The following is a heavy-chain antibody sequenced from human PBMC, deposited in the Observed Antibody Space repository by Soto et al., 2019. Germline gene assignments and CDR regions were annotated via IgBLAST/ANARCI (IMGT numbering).Heavy chain of an antibody. CDR3: ARGYYTSWYWFDR. CDR2: IYYSGST. D-gene: IGHD6-13*01. V-gene: IGHV4-61*08. J-gene: IGHJ2*01. Sequence: QVQLQESGPGLVKPSETLSLTCTVSVSGGSVSTGVHYWSWIRQPPGKGLEWIGYIYYSGSTNYNPSLKSRVTISVDTSKNQISLKLTSVTAADTAVYYCARGYYTSWYWFDRWGRGTLVTVSS. CDR1: GGSVSTGVHY.